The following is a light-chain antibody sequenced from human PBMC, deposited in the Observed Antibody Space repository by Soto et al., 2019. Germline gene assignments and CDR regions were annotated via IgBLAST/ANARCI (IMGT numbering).Light chain of an antibody. CDR2: EAS. CDR1: QSIRSW. V-gene: IGKV1-5*03. J-gene: IGKJ1*01. Sequence: DIQMTQSPSTLSASVGDRVTITCRASQSIRSWLAWYQQKPGKAPNLLIYEASRLESAVPSRFSGSASGTEFTLTINSLQPDDFATYYCQQYSSYPETFAQGTKVEIK. CDR3: QQYSSYPET.